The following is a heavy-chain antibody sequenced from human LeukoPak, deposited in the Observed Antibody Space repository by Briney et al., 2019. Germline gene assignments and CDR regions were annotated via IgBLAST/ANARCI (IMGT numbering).Heavy chain of an antibody. J-gene: IGHJ3*02. D-gene: IGHD4-23*01. CDR3: ARLRRWPSGAFDI. CDR2: MYPGDSDA. V-gene: IGHV5-51*01. Sequence: GESLKISCKGSGYSFTSFWIGWVRQMPGKGLEWMGIMYPGDSDARYSPSFQGQVTISADKSISTAYLQWSTLKASDTAMYYCARLRRWPSGAFDIWGQGTMVTVS. CDR1: GYSFTSFW.